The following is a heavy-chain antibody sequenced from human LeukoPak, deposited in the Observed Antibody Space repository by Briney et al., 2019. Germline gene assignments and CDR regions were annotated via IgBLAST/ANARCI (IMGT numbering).Heavy chain of an antibody. Sequence: GGSLRLSCAASGFTFTSYWMSWVRKAPGKGLEWVAHIKQDGSEKYYVDSVKGRFTISRDNAENSLYLQMNSLRAEDTAVYYCARAGYWAFDYWGQGTLVTVSS. D-gene: IGHD6-13*01. V-gene: IGHV3-7*03. CDR3: ARAGYWAFDY. CDR2: IKQDGSEK. CDR1: GFTFTSYW. J-gene: IGHJ4*02.